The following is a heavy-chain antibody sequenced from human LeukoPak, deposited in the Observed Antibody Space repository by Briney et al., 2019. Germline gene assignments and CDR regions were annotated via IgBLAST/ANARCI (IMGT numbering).Heavy chain of an antibody. Sequence: RPGGSLRLSCAASGFPFSSYAISWVRQPPGKGLEWIGEINHSGSTNYNPSLKSRVTISVDTSKNQFSLKLSSVTAADTAVYYCARGGRGYSYRLLDHWGQGTLVTVSS. D-gene: IGHD5-18*01. V-gene: IGHV4-34*01. CDR2: INHSGST. CDR3: ARGGRGYSYRLLDH. CDR1: GFPFSSYA. J-gene: IGHJ4*02.